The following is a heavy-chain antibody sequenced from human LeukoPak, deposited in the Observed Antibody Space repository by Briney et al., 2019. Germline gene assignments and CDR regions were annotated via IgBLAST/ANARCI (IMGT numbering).Heavy chain of an antibody. CDR2: MNPNSGNT. D-gene: IGHD6-19*01. Sequence: GASVKVSCKASGYTFTSYDINWVRQATGQGLEWMGWMNPNSGNTGYAQKFQGRVTMTRNTSISTAYMELSSLRSEDTAVYYCARVAAVAGRGKNWFDPWGQGTLVTVSS. CDR1: GYTFTSYD. CDR3: ARVAAVAGRGKNWFDP. J-gene: IGHJ5*02. V-gene: IGHV1-8*01.